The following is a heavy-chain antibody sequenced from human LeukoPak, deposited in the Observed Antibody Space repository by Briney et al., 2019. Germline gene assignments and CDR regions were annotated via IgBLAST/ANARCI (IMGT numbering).Heavy chain of an antibody. Sequence: KSGGSLRLSCAASGFTFSNALMSWVRQAPGKGLEWVGRIKRKTDGGTTDYAAPVKGRFSVSRDDSKNTLYLQMNSLKTEDTAVYYCTTLGAFDYWGQGTLVTVSS. D-gene: IGHD3-16*01. CDR3: TTLGAFDY. J-gene: IGHJ4*02. V-gene: IGHV3-15*01. CDR2: IKRKTDGGTT. CDR1: GFTFSNAL.